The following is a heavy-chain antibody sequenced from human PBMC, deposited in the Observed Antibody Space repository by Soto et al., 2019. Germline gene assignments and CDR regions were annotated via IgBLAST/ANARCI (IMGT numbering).Heavy chain of an antibody. V-gene: IGHV4-59*01. CDR2: IYYSGST. D-gene: IGHD3-9*01. Sequence: PSETLSLTCTVSGGSISSYYWSWIRQPPGKGLEWIGYIYYSGSTNYNPSLKSRVTISVDTSKNQFSLKLSSVTAADTAVYYCARALASYDIFSGWFDPWGQGTLVTVSS. J-gene: IGHJ5*02. CDR3: ARALASYDIFSGWFDP. CDR1: GGSISSYY.